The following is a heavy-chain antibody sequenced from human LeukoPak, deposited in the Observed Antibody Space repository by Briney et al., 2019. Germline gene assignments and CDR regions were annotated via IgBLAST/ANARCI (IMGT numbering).Heavy chain of an antibody. CDR1: GFTFSSYS. Sequence: GSLRLSCAASGFTFSSYSMNWVRQAPGKGLEWVSSISSSSSYIYYADSVKGRFTISRDNAKNSLYLQMNNLRAEDTAVYYCARVSNWNLDYWGQGTLVTVSS. D-gene: IGHD1-1*01. CDR3: ARVSNWNLDY. CDR2: ISSSSSYI. V-gene: IGHV3-21*01. J-gene: IGHJ4*02.